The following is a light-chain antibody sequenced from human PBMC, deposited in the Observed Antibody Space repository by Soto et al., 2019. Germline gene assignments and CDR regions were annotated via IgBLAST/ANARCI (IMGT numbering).Light chain of an antibody. CDR1: QSVTNNY. V-gene: IGKV3-20*01. Sequence: ESVLTQSPGTLSLSPGERATLSCRATQSVTNNYFAWYQQKPGQSPRLLIYGVSSRATDIPDRFSGSGSGTDFTLTISRLEPEDFVVNYGQQYSTLPHTFGQGTNLEVK. CDR2: GVS. CDR3: QQYSTLPHT. J-gene: IGKJ2*01.